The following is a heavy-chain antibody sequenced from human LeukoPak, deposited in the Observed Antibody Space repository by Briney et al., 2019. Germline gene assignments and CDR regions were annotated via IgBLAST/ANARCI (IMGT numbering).Heavy chain of an antibody. CDR3: ARVGYYRNYFDY. J-gene: IGHJ4*02. Sequence: SVKVSCKASGGTFSSYAISWVRQAPGQGLEWMGGIIPIFGTANYAQKFQGRVTITADESTSTAYMELSSLRSEDTAVYYCARVGYYRNYFDYWGQGTLVTVSS. CDR1: GGTFSSYA. V-gene: IGHV1-69*13. CDR2: IIPIFGTA. D-gene: IGHD1-26*01.